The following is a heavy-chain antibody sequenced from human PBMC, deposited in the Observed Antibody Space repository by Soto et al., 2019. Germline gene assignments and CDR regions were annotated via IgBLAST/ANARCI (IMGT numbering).Heavy chain of an antibody. J-gene: IGHJ6*02. CDR2: ISYDGSNT. Sequence: GGSLRLSCAASGFTFSRYAMHWVRQAPGKGLEWVAVISYDGSNTYYADSVKGRFTISRDNSKNTLYLQMNSLRAEDTAVYYCARDQENKKWSPSGYYYYGMDVWGQGTTVTVSS. CDR3: ARDQENKKWSPSGYYYYGMDV. D-gene: IGHD2-15*01. CDR1: GFTFSRYA. V-gene: IGHV3-30-3*01.